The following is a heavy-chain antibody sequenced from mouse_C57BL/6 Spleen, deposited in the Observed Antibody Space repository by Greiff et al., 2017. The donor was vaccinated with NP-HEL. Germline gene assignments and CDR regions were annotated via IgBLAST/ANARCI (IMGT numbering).Heavy chain of an antibody. CDR3: ARSRYYGSPLDY. CDR2: IDPSDSET. J-gene: IGHJ2*01. Sequence: VQLQQSGAELVRPGSSVKLSCKASGYTFTSYWMHWVKQRPIQGLEWIGNIDPSDSETHYNQKFKDKATLTVDKSSSTAYMQLSSLTSEDSAVYYCARSRYYGSPLDYWGQGTTLTVSS. D-gene: IGHD1-1*01. CDR1: GYTFTSYW. V-gene: IGHV1-52*01.